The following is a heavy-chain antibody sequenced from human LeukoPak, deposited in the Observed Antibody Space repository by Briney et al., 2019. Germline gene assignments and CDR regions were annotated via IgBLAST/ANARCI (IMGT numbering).Heavy chain of an antibody. CDR2: IYYGGST. CDR3: ARLGRTYYDFWSGP. Sequence: PSETLSLTCTVSVGSISSSIYYWGWIRQPPGKGLEWIGAIYYGGSTYYNPSLKSRVTISVDTSKDQFSLKLSSVTAADTAVYYCARLGRTYYDFWSGPWGQGTLVTVSS. D-gene: IGHD3-3*01. V-gene: IGHV4-39*01. CDR1: VGSISSSIYY. J-gene: IGHJ5*02.